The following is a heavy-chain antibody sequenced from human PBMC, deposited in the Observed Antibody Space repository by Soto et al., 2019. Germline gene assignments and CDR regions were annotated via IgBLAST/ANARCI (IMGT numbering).Heavy chain of an antibody. CDR3: ARGFSH. CDR1: GGSFSLYY. Sequence: QVQLQQWGAGLLKPSETLSLTCVVYGGSFSLYYWSWLRQPPGKGLEWIVEINDSGSTNYNPSLKSRVTISIDTSKNQFYLKLRSVTAADTAVYFWARGFSHWGQGTLVTVSS. CDR2: INDSGST. V-gene: IGHV4-34*01. J-gene: IGHJ4*02.